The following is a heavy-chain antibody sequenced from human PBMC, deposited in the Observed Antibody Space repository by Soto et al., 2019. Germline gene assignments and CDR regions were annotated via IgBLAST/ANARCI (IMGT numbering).Heavy chain of an antibody. Sequence: PSETLSLTCTVSGGSVSSGSYYWSWIRQPPGKGLEWIGYIYYSGSTNYNPSLKSRVTISVDTSKNQFSLKLSSVTAADTAVYYCARGAEQWLVQYYYYGMDVWGQGTTVTVSS. CDR2: IYYSGST. D-gene: IGHD6-19*01. CDR1: GGSVSSGSYY. J-gene: IGHJ6*02. CDR3: ARGAEQWLVQYYYYGMDV. V-gene: IGHV4-61*01.